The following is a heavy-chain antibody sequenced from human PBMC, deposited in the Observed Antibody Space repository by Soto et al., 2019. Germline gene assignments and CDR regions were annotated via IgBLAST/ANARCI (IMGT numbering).Heavy chain of an antibody. Sequence: SETLSLTCTVSGGSMSSYYWTWIRQPAGKGLEWIGRVYSSGGTHYNPSLKSRVTISLDTSKNQFSLRLLSVTDADTAVYYCARGQRFADWFDPWGQGTLVTVSS. J-gene: IGHJ5*02. CDR1: GGSMSSYY. D-gene: IGHD3-3*01. CDR2: VYSSGGT. V-gene: IGHV4-4*07. CDR3: ARGQRFADWFDP.